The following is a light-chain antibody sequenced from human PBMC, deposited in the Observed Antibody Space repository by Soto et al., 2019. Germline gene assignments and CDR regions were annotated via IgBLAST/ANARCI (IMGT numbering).Light chain of an antibody. V-gene: IGLV4-69*01. CDR1: SGHSSYA. CDR3: QTWGTAIHDVV. Sequence: QAVVTQSPSASASLGASVRLTCTLSSGHSSYAIAWHQQQPDKGPRYLMKLNSDGSHSKGDGIPDRFSGSSSGAERHLTISSLQSEDEADYYCQTWGTAIHDVVFGGGTTLTVL. J-gene: IGLJ2*01. CDR2: LNSDGSH.